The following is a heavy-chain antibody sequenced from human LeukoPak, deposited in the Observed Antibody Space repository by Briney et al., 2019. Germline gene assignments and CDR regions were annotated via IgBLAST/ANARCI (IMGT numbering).Heavy chain of an antibody. CDR3: ARDYQGGYGDKTVDY. Sequence: SETLSLTCTVSGGSISSSSYYWGWIRQPPGKGLEWIGSIYYSGSTYYNPSLKSRVTISVDTSKNQFSLKPSSVTAADTAVYYCARDYQGGYGDKTVDYWGQGTLVTVSS. V-gene: IGHV4-39*07. D-gene: IGHD5-18*01. CDR1: GGSISSSSYY. CDR2: IYYSGST. J-gene: IGHJ4*02.